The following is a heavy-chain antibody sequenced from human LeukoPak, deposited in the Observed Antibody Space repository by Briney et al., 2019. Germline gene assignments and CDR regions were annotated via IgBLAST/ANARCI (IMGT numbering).Heavy chain of an antibody. CDR1: GYTLTELS. J-gene: IGHJ4*02. Sequence: ASVKVSCKVSGYTLTELSMHWVRQAPGKGLEWMGGFDPEDGETIYAQKFQGRVTMTEDTSTDTAYMELSSLRGEDTAVYYCARDPLRRFGTSFRASGYFDFWGQGTLVTVSS. CDR2: FDPEDGET. D-gene: IGHD3-10*01. CDR3: ARDPLRRFGTSFRASGYFDF. V-gene: IGHV1-24*01.